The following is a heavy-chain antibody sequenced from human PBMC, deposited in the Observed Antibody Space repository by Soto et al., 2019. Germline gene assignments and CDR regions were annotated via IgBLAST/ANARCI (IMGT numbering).Heavy chain of an antibody. CDR3: VRGRRDSSSWCNYYGMDV. CDR1: GGSISSGGYS. CDR2: IYHSGST. D-gene: IGHD6-13*01. J-gene: IGHJ6*02. Sequence: QLQLQESGSGLVKPSQTLSLTCAVSGGSISSGGYSWSWIRQPPGKGLEWIGYIYHSGSTYYNPSLKSRVTISVDRSKNQFSLKLSSVTAADTAVYYCVRGRRDSSSWCNYYGMDVWGQGTTVIVSS. V-gene: IGHV4-30-2*01.